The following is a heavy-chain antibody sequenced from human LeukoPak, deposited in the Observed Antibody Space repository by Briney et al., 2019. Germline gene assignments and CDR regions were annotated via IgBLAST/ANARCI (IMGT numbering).Heavy chain of an antibody. Sequence: GGSLRLSCAASGFTFSTYAMTWVRQAPGKGLEWVSSTSGSGRNTYYADSVKGRFTNSRDNSKNTLYLQMNSLRAEDTAIYYCAKDPGSNSYGSFDNWGQGTLVTVSS. CDR1: GFTFSTYA. J-gene: IGHJ4*02. D-gene: IGHD5-18*01. CDR3: AKDPGSNSYGSFDN. V-gene: IGHV3-23*01. CDR2: TSGSGRNT.